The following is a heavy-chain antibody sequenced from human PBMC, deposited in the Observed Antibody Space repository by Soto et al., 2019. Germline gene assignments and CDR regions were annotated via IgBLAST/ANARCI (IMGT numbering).Heavy chain of an antibody. V-gene: IGHV3-30-3*01. CDR3: ARVRAMEIAVRPVDY. CDR1: GFTFSTYA. J-gene: IGHJ4*02. CDR2: ISNDGNSK. D-gene: IGHD5-18*01. Sequence: VQLVESGGGVVQPGGSLRLSCAASGFTFSTYAMHWVRQAPGKGLEWVAVISNDGNSKYYAASVKGQFTISRDNSKNTLYLQMSSLRTEDTAVYYCARVRAMEIAVRPVDYWGQGTLVTVSS.